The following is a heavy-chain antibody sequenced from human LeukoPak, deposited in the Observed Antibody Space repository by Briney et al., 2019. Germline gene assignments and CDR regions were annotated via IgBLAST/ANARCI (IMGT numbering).Heavy chain of an antibody. V-gene: IGHV3-64*01. CDR3: ARHGGYSYANRLWFDP. CDR2: ISSNGGST. J-gene: IGHJ5*02. Sequence: GGSLRLSCAASGFTFSSYAMHWVRQAPGKGLEYVSAISSNGGSTYYANSVKGRFTISRDNSKNTLYLQMGSLRAEDMAVYYCARHGGYSYANRLWFDPWGQGTLVTVSS. D-gene: IGHD5-18*01. CDR1: GFTFSSYA.